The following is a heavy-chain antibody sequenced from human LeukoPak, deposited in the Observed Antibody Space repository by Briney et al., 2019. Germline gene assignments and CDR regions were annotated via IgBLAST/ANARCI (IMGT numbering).Heavy chain of an antibody. D-gene: IGHD6-19*01. V-gene: IGHV4-59*12. J-gene: IGHJ5*02. CDR1: GGSISSYY. CDR3: ARGHGVVGSGSGTSNWFDP. Sequence: KASGTLSLTCAVSGGSISSYYWSWIRQPPGKGLEWIGYIYYSGSTNYNPSLKSRVTISVDTSKNQFSLKLSSVTAADTAVYYCARGHGVVGSGSGTSNWFDPWGQGTLVTVSS. CDR2: IYYSGST.